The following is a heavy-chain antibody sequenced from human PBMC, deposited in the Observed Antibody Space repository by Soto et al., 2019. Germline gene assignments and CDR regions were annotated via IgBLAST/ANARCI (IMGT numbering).Heavy chain of an antibody. CDR3: ARERALLLWFGELINWFDP. V-gene: IGHV4-34*01. CDR1: GGSISGYY. D-gene: IGHD3-10*01. J-gene: IGHJ5*02. Sequence: SETLFLTCTVSGGSISGYYWSWIRQPPGKGLEWIGEINHSGSTNYNPSLKSRVTISVDTSKNQFSLKLSSVTAADTAVYYCARERALLLWFGELINWFDPWGQGTLVT. CDR2: INHSGST.